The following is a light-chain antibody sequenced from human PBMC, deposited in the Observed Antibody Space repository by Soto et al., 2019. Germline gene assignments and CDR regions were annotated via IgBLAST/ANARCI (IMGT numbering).Light chain of an antibody. CDR2: EVS. J-gene: IGLJ1*01. V-gene: IGLV2-14*01. CDR3: SSYTSRSTYV. CDR1: SSDVGDYDY. Sequence: QSALTQPASVSGSPGQSITISCTGTSSDVGDYDYVSWFQQHPGKAPKLIIYEVSNRPSGVSNRFSGSKSDNTASLTISGLQAEDEADYYCSSYTSRSTYVFGTGTKLTVL.